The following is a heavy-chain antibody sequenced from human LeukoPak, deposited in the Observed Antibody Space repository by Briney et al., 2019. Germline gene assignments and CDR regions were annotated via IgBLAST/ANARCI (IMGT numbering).Heavy chain of an antibody. CDR3: ARVTPVAGHFDY. J-gene: IGHJ4*02. CDR2: ISYDGSSK. CDR1: GFTFSSYA. Sequence: GGSLRLSCAASGFTFSSYAMHWVRQAPGKGLEWVAVISYDGSSKYYADSVKGRFTISRDNSKNTLYLQMNSLRAEDTAVYYCARVTPVAGHFDYWGQGTLVTVSS. D-gene: IGHD6-19*01. V-gene: IGHV3-30-3*01.